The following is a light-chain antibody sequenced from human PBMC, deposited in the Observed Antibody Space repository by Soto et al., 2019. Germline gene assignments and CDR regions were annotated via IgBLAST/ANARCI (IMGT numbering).Light chain of an antibody. V-gene: IGLV1-47*02. CDR2: RND. CDR3: SSYTSSSTLV. Sequence: QSVLAQPPSASGTPGQRVTISCSGSSSNIGRNYVYWYQQLPGTAPKLLIYRNDQRPSGVPDRFSGSRSGSSASLAISGLRSEDEADYYCSSYTSSSTLVFGGGTKVTVL. CDR1: SSNIGRNY. J-gene: IGLJ2*01.